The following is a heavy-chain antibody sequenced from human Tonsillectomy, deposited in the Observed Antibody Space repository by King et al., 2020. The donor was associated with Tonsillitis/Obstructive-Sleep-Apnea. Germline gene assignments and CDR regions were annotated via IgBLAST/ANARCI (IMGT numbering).Heavy chain of an antibody. CDR1: GYSFSNYW. Sequence: QLVQSGAEVKKPGESLKISCKGSGYSFSNYWIGWVRQMPGKGLEWMGIIYPSDSDTTYSPSFQGQVTISVDKSSTTAYLQWGSLKASDTAMYYCARQGLKGGNPDYWGQGTLVTVSS. V-gene: IGHV5-51*01. D-gene: IGHD4-23*01. CDR3: ARQGLKGGNPDY. J-gene: IGHJ4*02. CDR2: IYPSDSDT.